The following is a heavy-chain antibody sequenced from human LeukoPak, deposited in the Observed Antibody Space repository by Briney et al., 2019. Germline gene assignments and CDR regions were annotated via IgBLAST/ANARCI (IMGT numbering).Heavy chain of an antibody. Sequence: PGGSLRLSCAASGFTFDDYAMHWVRQAPGKGLEWVSGISWNSGSMDYADSVKGRFTISRDNAKNSLYLQMNSLRADDTAVYYCARFAAGGSYYYYMDVWGKGTTVTVSS. CDR2: ISWNSGSM. J-gene: IGHJ6*03. D-gene: IGHD3-10*01. CDR1: GFTFDDYA. CDR3: ARFAAGGSYYYYMDV. V-gene: IGHV3-9*01.